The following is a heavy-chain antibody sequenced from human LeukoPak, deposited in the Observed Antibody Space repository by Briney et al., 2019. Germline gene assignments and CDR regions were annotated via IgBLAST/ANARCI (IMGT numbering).Heavy chain of an antibody. CDR3: ARVSSQNWATNSDY. CDR1: GGSFSGYY. D-gene: IGHD7-27*01. CDR2: INHSGSN. V-gene: IGHV4-34*01. J-gene: IGHJ4*02. Sequence: SETLSLTCAVYGGSFSGYYWSWIRQPPGKGLEGIGEINHSGSNNYNPSLKSRVTISVDTSKNQFSLKLSSVTAADTAVYYCARVSSQNWATNSDYWGQGTLVTVSS.